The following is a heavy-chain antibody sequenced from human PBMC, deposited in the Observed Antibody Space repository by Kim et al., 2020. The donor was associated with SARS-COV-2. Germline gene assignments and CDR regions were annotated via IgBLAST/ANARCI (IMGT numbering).Heavy chain of an antibody. D-gene: IGHD3-10*01. CDR3: ARRLSNTSGWGSHYCDL. CDR1: GGSFSGYY. CDR2: INHSGRT. Sequence: SETLSLTCAVYGGSFSGYYWSWIRQPPGKGLEWIGEINHSGRTNYNPSLKSPVTISVDTSKNQFSLKLTSVTAAATAVYYCARRLSNTSGWGSHYCDLWGQGTLLTASS. J-gene: IGHJ4*02. V-gene: IGHV4-34*01.